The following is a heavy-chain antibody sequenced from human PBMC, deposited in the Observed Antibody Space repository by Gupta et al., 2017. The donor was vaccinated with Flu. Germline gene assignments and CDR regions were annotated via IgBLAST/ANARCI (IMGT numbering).Heavy chain of an antibody. V-gene: IGHV5-51*01. J-gene: IGHJ4*02. CDR1: TYW. D-gene: IGHD6-13*01. Sequence: TYWSGWVRQMPGKGLEWVGIIYPGDSDTRYSPSFQGQVTISVDKSINTAYLQWSSLKASDTAMYYCVRHRNGYSTSPAAYWGQGTLVTVSS. CDR2: IYPGDSDT. CDR3: VRHRNGYSTSPAAY.